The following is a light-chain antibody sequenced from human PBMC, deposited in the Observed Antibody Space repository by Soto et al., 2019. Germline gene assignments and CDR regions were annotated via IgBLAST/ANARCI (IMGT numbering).Light chain of an antibody. V-gene: IGKV3-20*01. Sequence: EIVLTQSPGTLSLSPGERATLSCRASQSVSSSYLAWYQQKPGQAPRVLIYGASSRATGIPDRFSGSGSGTDFTLTIRRLEPEDFAVYYCQQYGSSTWTFGQGIKVEIK. CDR3: QQYGSSTWT. CDR2: GAS. J-gene: IGKJ1*01. CDR1: QSVSSSY.